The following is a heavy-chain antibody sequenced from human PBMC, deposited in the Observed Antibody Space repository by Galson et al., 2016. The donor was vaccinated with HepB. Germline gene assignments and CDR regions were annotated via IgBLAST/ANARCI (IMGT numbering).Heavy chain of an antibody. CDR3: ALEKIYVGSLDV. D-gene: IGHD3-10*01. CDR2: IHSDGSTT. J-gene: IGHJ6*02. V-gene: IGHV3-74*03. CDR1: GLIFSPYW. Sequence: SLRLSCAASGLIFSPYWMHWVRQAPGKGLMWLSHIHSDGSTTAYADSVRGRFSISRDNAKNTLYLHMNSVRAEDTAVYYCALEKIYVGSLDVWGQGTTVTVSS.